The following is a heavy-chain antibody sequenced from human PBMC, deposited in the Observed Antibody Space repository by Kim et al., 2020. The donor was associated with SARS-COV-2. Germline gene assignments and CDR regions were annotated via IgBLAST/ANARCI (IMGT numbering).Heavy chain of an antibody. Sequence: SETLSLTCTVSGGSISSSSYYWGWIRQPPGKGLEWIGSIYYSGSTYYNPSLKSRVTISVDTSKNQFSLKLSSVTAADTAVYYCARHAELWFGELLPGMDVWGQGTTVTVSS. D-gene: IGHD3-10*01. J-gene: IGHJ6*02. CDR1: GGSISSSSYY. CDR2: IYYSGST. CDR3: ARHAELWFGELLPGMDV. V-gene: IGHV4-39*01.